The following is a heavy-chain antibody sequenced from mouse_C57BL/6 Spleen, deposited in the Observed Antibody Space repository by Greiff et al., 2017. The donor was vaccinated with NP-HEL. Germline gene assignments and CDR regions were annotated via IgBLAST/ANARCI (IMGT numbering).Heavy chain of an antibody. V-gene: IGHV3-6*01. CDR2: ISYDGSN. J-gene: IGHJ3*01. CDR1: GYSITSGYY. CDR3: ARCLAY. Sequence: ESGPGLVKPSQSLSLTCSVTGYSITSGYYWNWIRQFPGNKLEWTGYISYDGSNNYNPSLKNLISITRHTSKNHFFLKLNSVTTEDTATYYCARCLAYWGQGTLVTVSA.